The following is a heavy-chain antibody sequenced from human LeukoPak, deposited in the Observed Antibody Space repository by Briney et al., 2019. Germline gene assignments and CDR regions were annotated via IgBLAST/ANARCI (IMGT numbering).Heavy chain of an antibody. V-gene: IGHV3-66*01. CDR3: AGDSSSYYFDY. CDR2: IYTGGTT. Sequence: PGGSLRLSCAASGFXVTSNHMNWVRQAPGKGLEWVSIIYTGGTTHYADSLNDRFTISRDDSINTLYLQMNSLRAEDTAVYYCAGDSSSYYFDYWGQGTLVTVSS. CDR1: GFXVTSNH. D-gene: IGHD6-6*01. J-gene: IGHJ4*02.